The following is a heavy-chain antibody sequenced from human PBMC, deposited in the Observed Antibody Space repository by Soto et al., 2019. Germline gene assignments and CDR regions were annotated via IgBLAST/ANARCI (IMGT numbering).Heavy chain of an antibody. Sequence: QVQLQESGPGLVKPSLTLSLTCTVSGGSISGGANYWTWIRRHPEKGLEWIGCIYYSGRTYYNPSLRSRIPISVSTSKNQFSLRLTSVTAADTAVYYCARDQRYSYGGGWFDPWGQGTLVTVSS. D-gene: IGHD5-18*01. V-gene: IGHV4-31*03. CDR1: GGSISGGANY. J-gene: IGHJ5*02. CDR3: ARDQRYSYGGGWFDP. CDR2: IYYSGRT.